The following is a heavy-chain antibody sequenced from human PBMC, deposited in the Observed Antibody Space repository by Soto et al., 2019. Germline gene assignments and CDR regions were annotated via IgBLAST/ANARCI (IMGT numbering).Heavy chain of an antibody. CDR3: ARIPFSNSYYYFDY. D-gene: IGHD6-13*01. CDR1: GYTFTSYY. V-gene: IGHV1-46*01. J-gene: IGHJ4*02. CDR2: INPGGGST. Sequence: ASVKVSCKASGYTFTSYYIHWVRQAPGQGLEWMGIINPGGGSTSYAQKFQGRVTMTRDTSTNTVYMELSSLRSEDTAVYYSARIPFSNSYYYFDYWGQGTLVTVSS.